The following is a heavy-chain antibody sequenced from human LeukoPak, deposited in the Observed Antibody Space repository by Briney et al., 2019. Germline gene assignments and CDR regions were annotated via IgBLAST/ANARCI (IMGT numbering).Heavy chain of an antibody. D-gene: IGHD2-21*01. CDR3: TIIPNVILFTHYFEY. J-gene: IGHJ4*02. CDR1: GGTFSSYA. V-gene: IGHV1-69*13. Sequence: ASVKVSCKASGGTFSSYAISWVRQAPGQGLEWMGGIIPIFGTANYAQKFQGRVTITADEPTRTAYMELTYVRSDDTAVYYCTIIPNVILFTHYFEYWGQGTLVTVSS. CDR2: IIPIFGTA.